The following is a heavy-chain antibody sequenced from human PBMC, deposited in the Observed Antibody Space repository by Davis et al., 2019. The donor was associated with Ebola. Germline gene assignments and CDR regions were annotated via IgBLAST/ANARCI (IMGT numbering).Heavy chain of an antibody. Sequence: GESLKISCASSGFTFSSYSMNWVRQAPGQGLEWVSSISSSSSYIYYADSVKGRFTISRDNAKNSLYLQMNSLRAEDTAVYYCARGIKGLWFRELLIYFQHWGQGTLVTVSS. CDR1: GFTFSSYS. J-gene: IGHJ1*01. D-gene: IGHD3-10*01. CDR3: ARGIKGLWFRELLIYFQH. V-gene: IGHV3-21*01. CDR2: ISSSSSYI.